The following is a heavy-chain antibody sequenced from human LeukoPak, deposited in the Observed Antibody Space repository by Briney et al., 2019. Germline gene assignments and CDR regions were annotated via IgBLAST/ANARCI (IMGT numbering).Heavy chain of an antibody. Sequence: GGSLRLSCAASGFTFSSYSMNWVRQAPGKGLEWVSAISGSGGSTYYADSVKGRFTISRDNSKNTLYLQMNSLRAEDTAVYYCANGGAYCGGDCYYGYWGQGTLVTVSS. V-gene: IGHV3-23*01. CDR3: ANGGAYCGGDCYYGY. D-gene: IGHD2-21*02. CDR1: GFTFSSYS. CDR2: ISGSGGST. J-gene: IGHJ4*02.